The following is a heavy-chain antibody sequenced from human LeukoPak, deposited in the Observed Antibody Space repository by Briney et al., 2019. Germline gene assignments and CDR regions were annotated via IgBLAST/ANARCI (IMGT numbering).Heavy chain of an antibody. J-gene: IGHJ6*03. CDR1: GFTFSSYE. CDR3: ARDHAFSYYYYMDV. V-gene: IGHV3-48*03. D-gene: IGHD3-3*01. Sequence: GGSLRLSCAASGFTFSSYEMNWVRQAPGKGLEWVSYISSSGSTIHYADSVKGRFTISRDNAKNSLYLQMNSLRAEDTAVYYCARDHAFSYYYYMDVWGKGTTVTVSS. CDR2: ISSSGSTI.